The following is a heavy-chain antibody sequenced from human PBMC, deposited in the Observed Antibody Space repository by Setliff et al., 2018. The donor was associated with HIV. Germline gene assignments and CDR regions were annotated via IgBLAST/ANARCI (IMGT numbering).Heavy chain of an antibody. CDR2: IYHSGST. CDR3: ARGRSGWELRKAFDI. D-gene: IGHD1-26*01. J-gene: IGHJ3*02. Sequence: KPSETLSLTCAVSGYSISSGYYWGWIRQTPGKGLEWIGSIYHSGSTYYNPSLKSRVTISVDTSKNQFSLKLSSVTAADKAVYYCARGRSGWELRKAFDIWGQGTMVTVSS. V-gene: IGHV4-38-2*01. CDR1: GYSISSGYY.